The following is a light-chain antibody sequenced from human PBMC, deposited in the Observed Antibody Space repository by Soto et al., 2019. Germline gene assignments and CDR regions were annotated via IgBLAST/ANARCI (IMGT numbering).Light chain of an antibody. CDR2: DAS. V-gene: IGKV1-5*01. J-gene: IGKJ1*01. CDR1: QSISSW. Sequence: DIQMTQSPSTVSASVGDRVTITCRTSQSISSWLAWYQQKPGKAPKLLIYDASSLESGVPSRFSGSGSGTEFTLTISSLQPDDFATYYCQQYNSYSTFGQGTKVDSK. CDR3: QQYNSYST.